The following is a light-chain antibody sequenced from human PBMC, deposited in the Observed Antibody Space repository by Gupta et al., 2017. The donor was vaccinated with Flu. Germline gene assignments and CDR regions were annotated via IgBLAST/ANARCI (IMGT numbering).Light chain of an antibody. Sequence: SIIISCTGTSSVIGFDNYISWYQHHPGKAPKLLIFEVNNRPSGISSRFSGSKSDNTASLTISGLQTEDEADYYCSSFTETNARVFGGGTKVTVL. J-gene: IGLJ3*02. CDR2: EVN. CDR3: SSFTETNARV. V-gene: IGLV2-14*01. CDR1: SSVIGFDNY.